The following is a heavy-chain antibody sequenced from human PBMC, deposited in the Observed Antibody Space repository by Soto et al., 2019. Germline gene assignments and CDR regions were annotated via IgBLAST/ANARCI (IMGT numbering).Heavy chain of an antibody. CDR2: INAGNGNT. D-gene: IGHD2-15*01. V-gene: IGHV1-3*01. CDR1: GYTFTSYS. CDR3: ARGIRYCSGGSCYPYGMDV. J-gene: IGHJ6*02. Sequence: ASVKVSCNASGYTFTSYSMHWVRQAPGQRLEWMGWINAGNGNTKYSQKFQGRVTITRDTSASTAYMELSSLRSEDTAVYYCARGIRYCSGGSCYPYGMDVWGQGTTVTVSS.